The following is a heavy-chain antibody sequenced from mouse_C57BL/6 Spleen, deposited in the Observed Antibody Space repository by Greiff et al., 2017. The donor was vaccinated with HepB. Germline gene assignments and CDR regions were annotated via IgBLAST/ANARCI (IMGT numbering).Heavy chain of an antibody. Sequence: VKLMESGAELVRPGTSVKVSCKASGYAFTNYLIEWVKQRPGQGLEWIGVINPGSGGTNYNEKFKGKATLTADKSSSTAYMQLSSLTSEDSAVYFCARCGGITTVVASMDYWGQGTSVTVSS. D-gene: IGHD1-1*01. CDR3: ARCGGITTVVASMDY. V-gene: IGHV1-54*01. CDR2: INPGSGGT. CDR1: GYAFTNYL. J-gene: IGHJ4*01.